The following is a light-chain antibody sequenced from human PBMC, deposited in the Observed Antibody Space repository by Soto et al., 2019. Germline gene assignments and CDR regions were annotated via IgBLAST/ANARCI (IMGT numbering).Light chain of an antibody. CDR1: QSILYSSNNKNY. Sequence: DILITQSPDSLAVSLDETATINCKSSQSILYSSNNKNYLAWFQQKPGQPPKLLIYWASTRESGVPDRFSGSGSETDFTLTISSLQAEDVATYYCQQYYSSPTWTFGQGTKVDIK. J-gene: IGKJ1*01. CDR2: WAS. V-gene: IGKV4-1*01. CDR3: QQYYSSPTWT.